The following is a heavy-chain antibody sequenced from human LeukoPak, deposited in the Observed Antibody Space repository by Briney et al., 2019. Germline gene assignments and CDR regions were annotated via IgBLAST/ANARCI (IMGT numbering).Heavy chain of an antibody. J-gene: IGHJ5*02. CDR2: IYHSGST. Sequence: SETLSLTCAVSGGSISSGGYSWSWLRQPPGKGLEWIGYIYHSGSTYYNPSLKSRVTISVDRSKNQFSLKLSSVTAADTAVYYCARETHYYDSSGYLGNWFDPWGQGTLVTVSS. D-gene: IGHD3-22*01. CDR3: ARETHYYDSSGYLGNWFDP. V-gene: IGHV4-30-2*01. CDR1: GGSISSGGYS.